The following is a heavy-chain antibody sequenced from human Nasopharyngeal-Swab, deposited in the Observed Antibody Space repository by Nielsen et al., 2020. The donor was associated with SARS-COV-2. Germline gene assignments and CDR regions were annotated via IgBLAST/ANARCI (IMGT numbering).Heavy chain of an antibody. CDR3: ARDSATGIAGATGIDF. J-gene: IGHJ4*02. Sequence: VRQAPGKGLEWVALIWYDGSNEFYADSVKGRFTISRDNSKNILFLQINSLRAEDTAVYFCARDSATGIAGATGIDFWGQGILVTVSS. CDR2: IWYDGSNE. V-gene: IGHV3-33*01. D-gene: IGHD1-26*01.